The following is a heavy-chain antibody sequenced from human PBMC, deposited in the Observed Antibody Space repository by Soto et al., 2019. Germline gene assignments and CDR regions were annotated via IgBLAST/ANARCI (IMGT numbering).Heavy chain of an antibody. D-gene: IGHD2-21*02. V-gene: IGHV1-3*01. CDR2: INAGNGNT. CDR1: GYTFTSYA. CDR3: ARVPLMTRYYYYRMDV. Sequence: QVQLVQSGAEVKKPGASVKVSCKASGYTFTSYAMHWVRQAPGQRLEWMGWINAGNGNTKYSQKFQGRVTITRDTSASTAYMELSSLRSEDTAVYYCARVPLMTRYYYYRMDVWGQGTTVTVSS. J-gene: IGHJ6*02.